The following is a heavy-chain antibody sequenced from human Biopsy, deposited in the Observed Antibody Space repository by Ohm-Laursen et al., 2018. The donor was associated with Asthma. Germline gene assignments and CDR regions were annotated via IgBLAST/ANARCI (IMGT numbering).Heavy chain of an antibody. CDR3: ARDFSRAIMIGGGREHYFDF. CDR1: GFSFSNFT. D-gene: IGHD3-16*01. CDR2: ISKDASTQ. J-gene: IGHJ4*02. Sequence: SLRLSCSASGFSFSNFTIHWVRQAPGKGLEWVGVISKDASTQDYADSVKGRFTMARDNSKNTLHLQMNSLSPEDTAVYYCARDFSRAIMIGGGREHYFDFWGQGTLVTVSS. V-gene: IGHV3-30*01.